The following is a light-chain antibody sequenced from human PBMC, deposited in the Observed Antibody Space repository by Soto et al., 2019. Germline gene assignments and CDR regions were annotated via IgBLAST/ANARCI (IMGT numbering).Light chain of an antibody. CDR2: GVY. CDR1: QIIKTFY. J-gene: IGKJ5*01. CDR3: QFYGSSLIT. V-gene: IGKV3-20*01. Sequence: EIVMTQSPATLSVSPWETATLWCRSSQIIKTFYFGWYQQKPGQSPRLLIYGVYSRATGTPDRFSGSGSGTDFTLTISRLEPEDSAVYYCQFYGSSLITFGQGTRLEIK.